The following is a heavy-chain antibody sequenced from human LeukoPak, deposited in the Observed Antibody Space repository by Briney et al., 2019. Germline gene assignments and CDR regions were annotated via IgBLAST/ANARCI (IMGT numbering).Heavy chain of an antibody. CDR1: GFTFTSYA. V-gene: IGHV3-23*01. CDR3: ARVGRSGWTVDY. D-gene: IGHD6-19*01. J-gene: IGHJ4*02. Sequence: GGSLRLSCAASGFTFTSYAISWVRQPPGPGLEWVSAISGSSGSTYYADSVKGRFTISRDNSKNTLYLQMNSLRAEDTAVYYCARVGRSGWTVDYWGQGTLVTVSS. CDR2: ISGSSGST.